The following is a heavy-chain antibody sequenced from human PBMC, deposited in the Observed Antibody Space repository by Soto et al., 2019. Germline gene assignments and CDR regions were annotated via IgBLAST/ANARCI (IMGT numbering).Heavy chain of an antibody. J-gene: IGHJ6*02. CDR1: GGSISSHY. D-gene: IGHD4-17*01. CDR2: IYYSGST. Sequence: TSETLSLTCTVSGGSISSHYWSWIRQPPGKGLEWIGYIYYSGSTNYNPSLKSRVTISVDTSKNQFPLKLSSVTAADTAVYYCARDAMTTVIPYYYYFGMDVWGQGTTVTVLL. CDR3: ARDAMTTVIPYYYYFGMDV. V-gene: IGHV4-59*11.